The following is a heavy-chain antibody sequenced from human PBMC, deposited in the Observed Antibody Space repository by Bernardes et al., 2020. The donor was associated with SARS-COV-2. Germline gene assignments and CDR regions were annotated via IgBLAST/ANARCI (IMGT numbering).Heavy chain of an antibody. V-gene: IGHV1-18*01. CDR3: ARGEVLRGSPFDY. CDR1: GFTFTNHA. Sequence: ASVKVSCKTSGFTFTNHAISWVRQAPGQGLEWMGWIGANNGATYYVQKFQGRVTVAIDTSTSTAHMELRGLKFDDTAVYYCARGEVLRGSPFDYWGQGTLVTVSS. J-gene: IGHJ4*02. D-gene: IGHD1-26*01. CDR2: IGANNGAT.